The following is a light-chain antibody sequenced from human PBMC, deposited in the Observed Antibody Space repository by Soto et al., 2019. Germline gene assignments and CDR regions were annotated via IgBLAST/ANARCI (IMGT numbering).Light chain of an antibody. CDR3: GAWDVSLNAYV. CDR2: NNI. Sequence: QSVLTQPPSASGTPGQRVTISCSGSSSNIGSKSATWYQQLPGTAPKLLIYNNIERPSGVPDRFSGSTSGTSASLAIGGLQSEDEADYYCGAWDVSLNAYVFGVGTKLTVL. J-gene: IGLJ1*01. V-gene: IGLV1-44*01. CDR1: SSNIGSKS.